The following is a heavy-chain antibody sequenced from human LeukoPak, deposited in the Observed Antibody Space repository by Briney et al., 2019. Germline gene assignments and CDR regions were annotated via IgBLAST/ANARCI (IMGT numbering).Heavy chain of an antibody. CDR1: GGSISSGGYY. CDR2: IYYSGST. D-gene: IGHD5-18*01. CDR3: ARNQNSYQDY. V-gene: IGHV4-31*03. J-gene: IGHJ4*02. Sequence: SETLSLTCTVSGGSISSGGYYWSWIRQHPGKGLEWIGYIYYSGSTYYNPSLKSRVTISVDTSKNQFSLKLSSVTAADTAVYYCARNQNSYQDYWGQGTLVTVSS.